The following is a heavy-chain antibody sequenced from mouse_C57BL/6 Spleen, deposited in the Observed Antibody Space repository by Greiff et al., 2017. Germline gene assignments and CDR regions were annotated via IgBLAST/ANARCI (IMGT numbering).Heavy chain of an antibody. V-gene: IGHV3-6*01. Sequence: EVKLMESGPGLVKPSQSLSLTCSVTGYSITSGYYWNWIRQFPGNKLEWMGYISYDGSNNYNPSLKNRISITRDTSRNQFFLKLNSVTTEDTATYYCAKITTVVAYMDYWGQGTTLTVSS. J-gene: IGHJ2*01. D-gene: IGHD1-1*01. CDR3: AKITTVVAYMDY. CDR2: ISYDGSN. CDR1: GYSITSGYY.